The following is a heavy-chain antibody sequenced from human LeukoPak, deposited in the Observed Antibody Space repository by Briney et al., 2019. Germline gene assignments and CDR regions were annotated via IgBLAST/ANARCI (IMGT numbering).Heavy chain of an antibody. CDR2: ISAYNGST. CDR1: GYTLTELS. Sequence: ASVKVSCKVSGYTLTELSMHWVRQAPGQGLEWMGWISAYNGSTNYAQKLQGRVTMTTDTSTSTAYMELRSLRSDDTAVYYCARARQGGLYYYYYMDVWGKGTTVTVSS. V-gene: IGHV1-18*01. J-gene: IGHJ6*03. D-gene: IGHD1-26*01. CDR3: ARARQGGLYYYYYMDV.